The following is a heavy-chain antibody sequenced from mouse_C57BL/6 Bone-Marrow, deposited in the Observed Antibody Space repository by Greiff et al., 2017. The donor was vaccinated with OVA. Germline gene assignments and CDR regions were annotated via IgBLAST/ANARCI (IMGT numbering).Heavy chain of an antibody. V-gene: IGHV1-64*01. CDR1: GYTFTSYW. Sequence: QVQLQQPGAELVKPGASVKLSCKASGYTFTSYWMPWVKQRPGQGLEWIGMIHPNSGSTNYNEKFKSKATLTVDKSSSTAYMQLSSLTSEDSAVYYCARRNYYGSRYFAYWGQGTLVTVSA. CDR2: IHPNSGST. J-gene: IGHJ3*01. D-gene: IGHD1-1*01. CDR3: ARRNYYGSRYFAY.